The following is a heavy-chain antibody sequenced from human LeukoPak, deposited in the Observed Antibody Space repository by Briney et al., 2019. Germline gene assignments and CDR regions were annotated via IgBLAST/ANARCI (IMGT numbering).Heavy chain of an antibody. J-gene: IGHJ3*02. CDR1: GFSLSTSGMC. Sequence: SGPTLVNPTQTLTLPCTFSGFSLSTSGMCVSWIRQPPGKALEWLARIDWDDDKYYSTSLKTRLTISKDTSKNQVVLTMTNMDPVDTATCYCARTSSSWLHDAFDIWGQGTMVTVSS. D-gene: IGHD6-13*01. V-gene: IGHV2-70*11. CDR3: ARTSSSWLHDAFDI. CDR2: IDWDDDK.